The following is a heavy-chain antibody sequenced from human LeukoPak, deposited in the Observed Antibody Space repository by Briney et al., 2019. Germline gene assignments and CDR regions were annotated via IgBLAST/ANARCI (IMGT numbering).Heavy chain of an antibody. CDR2: ISSSGSTI. Sequence: PGGSLRLSCAASGFTFSDYYMSWIRQAPGKGLEWVSYISSSGSTIYYADSVKGRFTISRDNAKNSLYLQMNSLRAEDTAVYYCTTVRVRSYDFWSGYPDYWGQGTLVTVSS. V-gene: IGHV3-11*01. J-gene: IGHJ4*02. CDR1: GFTFSDYY. CDR3: TTVRVRSYDFWSGYPDY. D-gene: IGHD3-3*01.